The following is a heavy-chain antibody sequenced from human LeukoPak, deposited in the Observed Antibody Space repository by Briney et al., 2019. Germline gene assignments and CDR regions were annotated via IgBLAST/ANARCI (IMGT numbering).Heavy chain of an antibody. V-gene: IGHV1-69*04. D-gene: IGHD2-21*02. CDR1: GGTFSSYA. CDR3: AREHIVVVTAIFQREFDY. J-gene: IGHJ4*02. Sequence: SVKVSCKASGGTFSSYAISWVRQAPGQGLEWMGRIIPILGIANYAQKFQGRVTITAHKSTSTAYMELSSLRSEDTAVYYCAREHIVVVTAIFQREFDYWGQGTLVTVSS. CDR2: IIPILGIA.